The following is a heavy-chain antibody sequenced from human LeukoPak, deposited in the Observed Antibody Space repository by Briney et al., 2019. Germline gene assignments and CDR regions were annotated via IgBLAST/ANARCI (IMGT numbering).Heavy chain of an antibody. CDR1: GGSISSYY. CDR2: IYISGNT. CDR3: ARDRSYSSWNWYFDL. V-gene: IGHV4-4*07. Sequence: SETLSLTCSVSGGSISSYYWSWIRQPAGKGLEWIGRIYISGNTSYNPSLKSRVTMSLDTSKNQFSLRLSSVTAADTAVYYCARDRSYSSWNWYFDLWGRGTLVTVSS. J-gene: IGHJ2*01. D-gene: IGHD6-6*01.